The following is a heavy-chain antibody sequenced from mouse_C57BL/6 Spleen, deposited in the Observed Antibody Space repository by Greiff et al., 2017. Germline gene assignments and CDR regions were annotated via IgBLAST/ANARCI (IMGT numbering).Heavy chain of an antibody. V-gene: IGHV14-4*01. CDR2: IDPENGDT. CDR3: TTGGVDSSGYDYAMDY. D-gene: IGHD3-2*02. J-gene: IGHJ4*01. CDR1: GFNIKDDY. Sequence: EVQGVESGAELVRPGASVKLSCTASGFNIKDDYMHWVKQRPEPGLAWIGWIDPENGDTEYASKFQGKATITADTASNAAYLQLSSLTSEDTAVYYCTTGGVDSSGYDYAMDYWGQGTSVTVSS.